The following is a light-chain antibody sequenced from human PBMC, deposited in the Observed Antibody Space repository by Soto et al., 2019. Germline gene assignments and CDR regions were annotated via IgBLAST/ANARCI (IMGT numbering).Light chain of an antibody. Sequence: QSALTQPASVSGSPGESITISCAGTSSDVGGHNYVSWYQQHPGKAPKLIIYDVNNRPSGGSNRFSGSKSGNTASLTISGLQAEDEADYFCYSHRSSRTIYVFGTGTKVTVL. CDR1: SSDVGGHNY. CDR2: DVN. V-gene: IGLV2-14*03. CDR3: YSHRSSRTIYV. J-gene: IGLJ1*01.